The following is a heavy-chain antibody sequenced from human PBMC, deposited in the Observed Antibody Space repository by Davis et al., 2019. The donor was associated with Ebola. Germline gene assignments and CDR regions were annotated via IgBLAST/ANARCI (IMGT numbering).Heavy chain of an antibody. D-gene: IGHD1-1*01. CDR3: ARDLVWNDY. V-gene: IGHV3-74*01. Sequence: HTGGSLRLSCVASGFTFSTYWMHWVRQAPGKGLVWVSRIEGDGTTKTYADSVKGRFTISRDNAKNTVYLQMSNLRAEDTAFYYCARDLVWNDYWGQGTLVTVSS. J-gene: IGHJ4*02. CDR1: GFTFSTYW. CDR2: IEGDGTTK.